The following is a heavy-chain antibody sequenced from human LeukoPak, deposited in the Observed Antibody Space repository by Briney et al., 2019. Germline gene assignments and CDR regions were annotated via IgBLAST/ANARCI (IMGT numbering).Heavy chain of an antibody. Sequence: ASVKVSCKASGYTFTGYYMHWVRQAPGQGLEWMGRINPNSGGTNYAQKFQGRVTMTRDTSISTAYKELSRLRSDDTAVYYCARGLQIVVVHDYWGQGTLVTVSS. CDR1: GYTFTGYY. J-gene: IGHJ4*02. CDR2: INPNSGGT. D-gene: IGHD3-22*01. CDR3: ARGLQIVVVHDY. V-gene: IGHV1-2*06.